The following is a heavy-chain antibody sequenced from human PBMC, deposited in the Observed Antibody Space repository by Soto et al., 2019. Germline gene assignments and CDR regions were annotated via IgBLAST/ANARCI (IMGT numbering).Heavy chain of an antibody. CDR3: ARGPNYGDYLGSDY. D-gene: IGHD4-17*01. CDR1: GFTFSSYS. CDR2: ISSSSSYI. V-gene: IGHV3-21*01. J-gene: IGHJ4*02. Sequence: EVQLVESGGGLVKPGGSLRLSCAASGFTFSSYSMNWVRQAPGKGLEWVSSISSSSSYIYYADSVKGRFTISRDNAKNSLYLQMNSLSAEDTAVYYCARGPNYGDYLGSDYWGQGTLVTVSS.